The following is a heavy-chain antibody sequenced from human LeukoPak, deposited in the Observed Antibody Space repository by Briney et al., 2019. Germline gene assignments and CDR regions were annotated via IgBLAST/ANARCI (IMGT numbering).Heavy chain of an antibody. V-gene: IGHV3-30*18. J-gene: IGHJ4*02. Sequence: GSLRLSCAASGFTFSSYGMHWVRQAPGKGLEWVAVISYDGSNKYYADSVKGRFTISRDNSKNTLYLQMNSLRAEDTAVYYCAKEVSMYSYGHFDYWGQGTLVTVSS. CDR2: ISYDGSNK. CDR3: AKEVSMYSYGHFDY. D-gene: IGHD5-18*01. CDR1: GFTFSSYG.